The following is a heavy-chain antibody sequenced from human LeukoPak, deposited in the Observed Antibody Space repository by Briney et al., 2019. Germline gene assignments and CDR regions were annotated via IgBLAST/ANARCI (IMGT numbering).Heavy chain of an antibody. CDR3: ARFLHGNSLDY. CDR2: IYFDASDT. V-gene: IGHV5-51*01. Sequence: GESLKISCQGSGGTFTDTYIAWVRQMPGKGLEWMGIIYFDASDTRYSPSFQGHVTISVDPSISTAYLQWSSLKTSDTGMYYCARFLHGNSLDYWGQGSLVTVSS. J-gene: IGHJ4*02. CDR1: GGTFTDTY. D-gene: IGHD4-23*01.